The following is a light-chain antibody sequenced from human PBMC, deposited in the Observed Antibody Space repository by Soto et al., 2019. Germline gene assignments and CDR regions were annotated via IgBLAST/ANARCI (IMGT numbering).Light chain of an antibody. CDR2: ENN. CDR3: GTWDSSLSAYV. J-gene: IGLJ1*01. CDR1: SSNIGNNY. Sequence: VLPQPPSVSAAPGQKVTISCSRSSSNIGNNYVSWYQQLPGTAPKLLIYENNKRPSGIPDRFSGSKSGTSATLGITGLQTGDEADYYCGTWDSSLSAYVFGTGTKVTVL. V-gene: IGLV1-51*02.